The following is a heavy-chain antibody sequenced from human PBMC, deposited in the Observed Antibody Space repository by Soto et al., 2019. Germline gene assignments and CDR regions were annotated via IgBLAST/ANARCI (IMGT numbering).Heavy chain of an antibody. V-gene: IGHV1-69*12. J-gene: IGHJ5*02. D-gene: IGHD2-15*01. Sequence: QVQLVQSGAEVKKPGSSVKVSCKASGGTFSSYAISWVRQAPGQGLEWMGGIIPIFGTANYAQKFQGRVTITADESTSTAYMELSSLRSEDTAVYYCARDLRYCSGGSGYSGNWFDPWGQGTLVTVSS. CDR1: GGTFSSYA. CDR3: ARDLRYCSGGSGYSGNWFDP. CDR2: IIPIFGTA.